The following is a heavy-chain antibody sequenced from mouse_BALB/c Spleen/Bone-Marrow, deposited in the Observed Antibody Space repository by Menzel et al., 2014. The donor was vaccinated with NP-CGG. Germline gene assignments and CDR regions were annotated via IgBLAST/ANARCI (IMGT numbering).Heavy chain of an antibody. V-gene: IGHV1-7*01. CDR2: INPSTGYT. CDR3: ARSRTGTYFDY. D-gene: IGHD4-1*01. Sequence: VQRVESGAELAKPGASVKMSCKASGYTFTSYWMHWVKQRPGQGLEWIGYINPSTGYTEYNQKFKDKATLAADKSSSTAYMQLGSLTSEDSAVYYCARSRTGTYFDYWGQGTTLTVSS. J-gene: IGHJ2*01. CDR1: GYTFTSYW.